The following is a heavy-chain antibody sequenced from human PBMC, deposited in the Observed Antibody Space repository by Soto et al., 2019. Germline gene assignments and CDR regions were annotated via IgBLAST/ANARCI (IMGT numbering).Heavy chain of an antibody. J-gene: IGHJ6*02. V-gene: IGHV3-30-3*01. CDR3: ARAEPRFYGGNPLYYSYGMDV. Sequence: GGSLRLSCAASGFTFSSYTMHWVRQAPGKGLEWVAVISYDGSNKNYADSVKGRFTISRDNSKNTLYLQMNSLRGEDMAVYYCARAEPRFYGGNPLYYSYGMDVWGQGTTVTVSS. D-gene: IGHD4-17*01. CDR2: ISYDGSNK. CDR1: GFTFSSYT.